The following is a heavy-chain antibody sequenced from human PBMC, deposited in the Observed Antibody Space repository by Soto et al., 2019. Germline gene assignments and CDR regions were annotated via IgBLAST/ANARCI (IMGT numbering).Heavy chain of an antibody. CDR3: ARDRGYCSSTSCSQFGY. D-gene: IGHD2-2*01. CDR1: GFTFSSYW. CDR2: INSDGSST. J-gene: IGHJ4*02. Sequence: LRLSCAASGFTFSSYWMHWVRQAPGKGLVWVSRINSDGSSTSYADSVKGRFTISRDNAKNTLYLQMNSLRAEDTAVYYCARDRGYCSSTSCSQFGYWGQGTLVTVSS. V-gene: IGHV3-74*01.